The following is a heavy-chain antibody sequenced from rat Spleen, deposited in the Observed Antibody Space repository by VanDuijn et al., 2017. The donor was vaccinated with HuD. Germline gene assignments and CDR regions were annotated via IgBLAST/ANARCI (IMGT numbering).Heavy chain of an antibody. Sequence: QVQLKESGPGLVQPSQTLSLTCTVSGFSLTRYHVHWVRQPPGKGLEWMGEMWSDGGTDYNSAIESRLSISRDTSKSQVFLKLNSLQTEDTAMYFCARGGYGSYIYGFFDFWGPGTMVTVSS. D-gene: IGHD1-2*01. CDR1: GFSLTRYH. CDR3: ARGGYGSYIYGFFDF. V-gene: IGHV2-32*01. CDR2: MWSDGGT. J-gene: IGHJ1*01.